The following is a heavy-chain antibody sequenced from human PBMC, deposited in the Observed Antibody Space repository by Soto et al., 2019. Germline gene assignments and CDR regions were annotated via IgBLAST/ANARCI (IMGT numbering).Heavy chain of an antibody. CDR3: ARDPWAADY. CDR2: IYSGGST. V-gene: IGHV3-66*01. D-gene: IGHD3-16*01. CDR1: GFTFSSYS. J-gene: IGHJ4*02. Sequence: GGSLRLSCAASGFTFSSYSMNWVRQAPGKGLEWVSVIYSGGSTFYADSVRGRFTITRDNSKNTVNLQMNSLRAEDTAVYYCARDPWAADYWGQGTPVTVSS.